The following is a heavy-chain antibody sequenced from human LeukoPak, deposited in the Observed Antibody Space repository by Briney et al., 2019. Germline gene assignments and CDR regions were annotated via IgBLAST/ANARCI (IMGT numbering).Heavy chain of an antibody. CDR3: ARADPYYYYYMDV. Sequence: ASVKVSCKAPGYTFTGYYMHWVRQAPGHGLEWMGWINPNSGGTNYAQKFQGRVTMTRDTSISTAYMELSRLRSDDTAVYYCARADPYYYYYMDVWGKGTTVTVSS. CDR2: INPNSGGT. J-gene: IGHJ6*03. V-gene: IGHV1-2*02. CDR1: GYTFTGYY.